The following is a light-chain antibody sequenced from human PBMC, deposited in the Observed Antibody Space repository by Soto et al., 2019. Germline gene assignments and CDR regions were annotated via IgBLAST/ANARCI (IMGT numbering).Light chain of an antibody. Sequence: QSALNQPPSVSGSPGQSVTISCTGTSSDVGNYNRVSWYQQPPGTAPKVIIYEVSNRPSGVPDRFSGSKSGNTASLTISGLQAEDEADYYCSSYTSSITYVFGTGTKLTVL. CDR1: SSDVGNYNR. J-gene: IGLJ1*01. V-gene: IGLV2-18*02. CDR3: SSYTSSITYV. CDR2: EVS.